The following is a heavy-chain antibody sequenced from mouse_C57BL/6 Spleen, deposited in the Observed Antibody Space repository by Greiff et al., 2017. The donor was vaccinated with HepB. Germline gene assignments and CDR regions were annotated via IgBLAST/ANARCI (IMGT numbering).Heavy chain of an antibody. V-gene: IGHV14-4*01. CDR3: TTRGDYGSSPYFDY. J-gene: IGHJ2*01. D-gene: IGHD1-1*01. CDR1: GFNIKDDY. CDR2: IDPENGDT. Sequence: VQLQQSGAELVRPGASVKLSCTASGFNIKDDYMHWVKQRPEQGLEWIGWIDPENGDTEYASKFQGKATITADTSSNTAYLQLSSLTSEDTAVYYCTTRGDYGSSPYFDYWGQGTTLTVSS.